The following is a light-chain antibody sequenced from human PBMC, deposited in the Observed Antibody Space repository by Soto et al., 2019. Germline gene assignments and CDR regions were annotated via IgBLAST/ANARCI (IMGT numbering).Light chain of an antibody. CDR2: DAA. CDR3: QHYAFLWT. Sequence: DIQMTQSPSTLSASVGDRVTITCRASQSISNKLAWYQQKPGKAPKVLIFDAATLESGVPSRFSASGSGTDFSLTISSLQPDDSATYYCQHYAFLWTFGQGTKGDIK. CDR1: QSISNK. V-gene: IGKV1-5*01. J-gene: IGKJ1*01.